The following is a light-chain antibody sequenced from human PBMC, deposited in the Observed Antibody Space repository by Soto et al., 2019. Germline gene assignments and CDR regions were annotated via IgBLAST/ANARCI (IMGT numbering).Light chain of an antibody. J-gene: IGKJ3*01. Sequence: EIVLTQSPGTLSLSPGDRATLSCRASQGVSANSLAWYQHKVGQAPRLLIYGAFSRDTGIPDRFSGNGSETDFTLTISRLEPEDCSVYFCHQYGSTTFTFGPGTKVDIK. CDR1: QGVSANS. V-gene: IGKV3-20*01. CDR2: GAF. CDR3: HQYGSTTFT.